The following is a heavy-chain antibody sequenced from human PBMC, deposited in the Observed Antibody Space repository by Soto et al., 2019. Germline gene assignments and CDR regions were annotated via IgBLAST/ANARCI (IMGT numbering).Heavy chain of an antibody. V-gene: IGHV3-23*01. D-gene: IGHD3-3*01. CDR3: AKARPTIFGVVISNWFDP. CDR1: GFTFSSYA. Sequence: EVQLLESGGGLVQPGGSLRLSCAASGFTFSSYAMSWVRQAPGKGLEWVSAISGSGGSTYYADSVKGRFTISRDNSKNTLYLQMNSLRAEDTAVYYCAKARPTIFGVVISNWFDPWGQGTLVTVSS. CDR2: ISGSGGST. J-gene: IGHJ5*02.